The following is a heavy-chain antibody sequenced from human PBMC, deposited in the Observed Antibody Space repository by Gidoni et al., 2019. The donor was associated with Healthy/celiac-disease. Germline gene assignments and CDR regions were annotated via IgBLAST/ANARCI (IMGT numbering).Heavy chain of an antibody. CDR2: INPNSGGT. CDR1: GYTFPGYY. Sequence: QVQLVQSGAEVKKPGASVKVSCKASGYTFPGYYIPWVRQAPGQGLEWMGRINPNSGGTNYAQKFQGRVTMTRDTSISTAYMELSRLRSDDTAVYYCARESPGARYNWNDEGWFDPWGQGTLVTVSS. D-gene: IGHD1-1*01. J-gene: IGHJ5*02. CDR3: ARESPGARYNWNDEGWFDP. V-gene: IGHV1-2*06.